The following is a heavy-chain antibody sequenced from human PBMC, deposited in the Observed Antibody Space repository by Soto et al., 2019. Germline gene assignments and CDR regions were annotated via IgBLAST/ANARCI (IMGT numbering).Heavy chain of an antibody. CDR1: GFSLTSPGMC. CDR3: ARSIRGPRRFNGMDV. J-gene: IGHJ6*02. D-gene: IGHD1-20*01. CDR2: IERDDDDK. Sequence: SGPTLVNPTETLTVTCTFSGFSLTSPGMCVSWIRQSPGKALEWLALIERDDDDKYYSTSLKTRLTISKDTRKNQVVLTMANMDPADTATYYCARSIRGPRRFNGMDVWGQGATVTVSS. V-gene: IGHV2-70*13.